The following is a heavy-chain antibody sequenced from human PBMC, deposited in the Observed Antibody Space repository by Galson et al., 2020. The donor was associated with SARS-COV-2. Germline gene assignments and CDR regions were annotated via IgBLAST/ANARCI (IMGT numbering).Heavy chain of an antibody. V-gene: IGHV4-34*01. J-gene: IGHJ4*02. CDR1: GGSFSGYY. D-gene: IGHD6-19*01. Sequence: SETLSLTCAVYGGSFSGYYWSWIRQPPGKGLEWIGEINHSGSTNYNPSLKSRVTISVDTSKNQFSLKLSSVTAADTAVYYCASDSTVAVAGKGGGFDYWGQGTLGTVAS. CDR3: ASDSTVAVAGKGGGFDY. CDR2: INHSGST.